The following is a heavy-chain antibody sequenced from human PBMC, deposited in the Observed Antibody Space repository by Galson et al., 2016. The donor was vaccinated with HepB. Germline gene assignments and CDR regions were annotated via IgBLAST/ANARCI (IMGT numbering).Heavy chain of an antibody. V-gene: IGHV1-46*01. CDR3: ARDSGDWAIDY. D-gene: IGHD2-21*02. J-gene: IGHJ4*02. CDR2: INPSGGST. CDR1: GYSFTSYY. Sequence: SCKASGYSFTSYYMFWVRQAPGQGLEWMGTINPSGGSTIYAQKFQGRVTMTRDTSTSTVYMELSSLRSEDTAVYYCARDSGDWAIDYWGQGTLVTVSS.